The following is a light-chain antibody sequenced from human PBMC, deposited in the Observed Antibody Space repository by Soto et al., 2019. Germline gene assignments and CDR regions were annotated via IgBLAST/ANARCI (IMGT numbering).Light chain of an antibody. J-gene: IGLJ7*01. CDR2: LNSDGSH. CDR3: QTWGTGLYAV. Sequence: QPVLTQSPSASASLGASVKLTCSLSSGHSRYAIAWLQQQPEKGPRYLMKLNSDGSHNKGDGIPDRFSGSSSGAERYLTISSLQSEDEADYYCQTWGTGLYAVFGGGTQLTVL. CDR1: SGHSRYA. V-gene: IGLV4-69*01.